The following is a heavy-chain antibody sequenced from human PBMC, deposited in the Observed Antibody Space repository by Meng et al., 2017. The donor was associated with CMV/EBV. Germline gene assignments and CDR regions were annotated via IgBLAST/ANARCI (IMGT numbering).Heavy chain of an antibody. CDR1: GYTFTSYG. J-gene: IGHJ5*02. Sequence: ASVKVSCKASGYTFTSYGISWVRQAPGQGLEWVGWISAYNGNTNYAQKLQGRVTMTTDTSTSTAYMELSSLRSEDTAVYYCARGLGYCSSTSCYGRFDPWGQGTLVTVSS. V-gene: IGHV1-18*01. CDR3: ARGLGYCSSTSCYGRFDP. CDR2: ISAYNGNT. D-gene: IGHD2-2*01.